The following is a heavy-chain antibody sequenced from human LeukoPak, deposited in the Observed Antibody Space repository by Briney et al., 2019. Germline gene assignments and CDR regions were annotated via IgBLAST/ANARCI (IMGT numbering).Heavy chain of an antibody. Sequence: GGSLRLSCAASGFTFRNYAMSWVRQAPGKGLEWVSVISGGGGSTYYADSVKGRFTISSDSSKNTLYLQMNSLRAEDTAVYYCAKSGSGNYYDRFDYWGQGTLITVSS. CDR2: ISGGGGST. CDR1: GFTFRNYA. D-gene: IGHD3-10*01. CDR3: AKSGSGNYYDRFDY. V-gene: IGHV3-23*01. J-gene: IGHJ4*02.